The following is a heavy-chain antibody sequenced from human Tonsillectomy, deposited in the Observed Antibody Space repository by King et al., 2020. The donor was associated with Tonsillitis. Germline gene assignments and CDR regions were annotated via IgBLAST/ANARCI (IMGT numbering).Heavy chain of an antibody. J-gene: IGHJ6*03. CDR2: ISHDGRIK. D-gene: IGHD3-9*01. CDR3: AGDGRHNDILTRYTHYYMDV. CDR1: GFTFSHYP. Sequence: VQLVESGGGVVQPGRSMRLSCAGSGFTFSHYPVHWVRQAPGKGLEWVAFISHDGRIKYYADSVKVRFTISRDNSKNTLYLQMNSLRAEDTAAYFCAGDGRHNDILTRYTHYYMDVWGKGTTVTVSS. V-gene: IGHV3-30*04.